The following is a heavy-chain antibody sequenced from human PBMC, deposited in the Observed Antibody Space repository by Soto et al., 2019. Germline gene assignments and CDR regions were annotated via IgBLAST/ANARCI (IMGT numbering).Heavy chain of an antibody. CDR3: TRDWTGNTCPCMDV. Sequence: EVQLLESGGGLVQHGGSLRLSCKASGFTFNTYAMPWVRQAPGKGLEWVSTVSGSGSKTYYADSVRGRFTISRDNSKDTLYLQMSSLRPEDTATYYCTRDWTGNTCPCMDVWGQGTRVTVSS. V-gene: IGHV3-23*01. J-gene: IGHJ6*02. D-gene: IGHD2-8*02. CDR2: VSGSGSKT. CDR1: GFTFNTYA.